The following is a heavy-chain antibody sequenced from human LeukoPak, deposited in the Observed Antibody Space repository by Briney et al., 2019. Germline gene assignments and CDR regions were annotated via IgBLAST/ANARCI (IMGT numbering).Heavy chain of an antibody. D-gene: IGHD6-19*01. Sequence: SETLSLTCTVSGGSINNYYWSWIRQPPGKGLEWIGYIYYSGSTNYNPSLKSRVTISVDTSKNQFSLKLSSVTAADTAVYYCARVWLSSGWLYYFNYWGQGTLVTVSS. J-gene: IGHJ4*02. CDR3: ARVWLSSGWLYYFNY. CDR1: GGSINNYY. V-gene: IGHV4-59*01. CDR2: IYYSGST.